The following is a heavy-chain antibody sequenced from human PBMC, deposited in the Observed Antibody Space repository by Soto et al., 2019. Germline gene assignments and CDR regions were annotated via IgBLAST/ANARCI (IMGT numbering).Heavy chain of an antibody. J-gene: IGHJ6*02. D-gene: IGHD3-22*01. CDR3: ARSTYYYDSSGYPPSPNFYYCYGIDV. CDR2: IYHSGST. Sequence: PSETLSLTCAVSGGSISSGGYSWSWIRQPPGKGLEWIGYIYHSGSTYYNPSLKSRVTISVDRSKNQFSLKLSSVTAADTAVYYCARSTYYYDSSGYPPSPNFYYCYGIDVRGQGTTVTGSS. CDR1: GGSISSGGYS. V-gene: IGHV4-30-2*01.